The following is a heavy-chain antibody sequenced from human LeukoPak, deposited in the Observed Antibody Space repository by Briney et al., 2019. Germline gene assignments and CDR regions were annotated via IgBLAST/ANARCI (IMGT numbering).Heavy chain of an antibody. CDR3: ASLGGNYHGFDELGY. V-gene: IGHV4-59*01. CDR1: GGSISSYY. D-gene: IGHD3-10*01. J-gene: IGHJ4*02. Sequence: PSETLSLTCTVSGGSISSYYWSWIRQPPGKGLEWIGYIYYSGSTNYNPSLKSRVTISVDTSKNQFSLKLSSVTAADTAVYYCASLGGNYHGFDELGYWGQGTLVTVSS. CDR2: IYYSGST.